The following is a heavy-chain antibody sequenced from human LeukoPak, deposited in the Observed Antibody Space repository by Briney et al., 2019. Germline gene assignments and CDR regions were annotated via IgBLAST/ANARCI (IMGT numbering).Heavy chain of an antibody. CDR3: ARGEPGIAVARYYYYGMDV. J-gene: IGHJ6*02. CDR2: ISAYNGNT. Sequence: GASVKVSCKASGGTFSSYAISWVRQAPGQGLEWMGWISAYNGNTNYAQKLQGRVTMTTDTSTSTAYMELRSLRSDDTAVYYCARGEPGIAVARYYYYGMDVWGQGTTVTVSS. CDR1: GGTFSSYA. D-gene: IGHD6-19*01. V-gene: IGHV1-18*01.